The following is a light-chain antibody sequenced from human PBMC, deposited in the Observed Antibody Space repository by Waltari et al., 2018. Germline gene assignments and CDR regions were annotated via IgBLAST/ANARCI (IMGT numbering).Light chain of an antibody. Sequence: DIVMTQSPLSLPVTPGEPASISCRSSQSLIYSNGYKYLDWYLQKPGQSPQLLVYLGSNRASGVPDRFSGSGSGTDFTLKISRVEAEDVGVYYCMQALQTPYTFGQGTKLEIK. V-gene: IGKV2-28*01. CDR1: QSLIYSNGYKY. J-gene: IGKJ2*01. CDR3: MQALQTPYT. CDR2: LGS.